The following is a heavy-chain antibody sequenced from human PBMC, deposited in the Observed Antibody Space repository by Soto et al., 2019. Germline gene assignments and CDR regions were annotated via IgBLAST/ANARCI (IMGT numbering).Heavy chain of an antibody. CDR1: GYTFTSYA. J-gene: IGHJ4*02. CDR3: ARPSSSWGEYYYFDY. D-gene: IGHD6-13*01. CDR2: INAGNGNT. Sequence: ALVKVSCKASGYTFTSYAMHWVRQAPGQRLEWMGWINAGNGNTKYSQKFQGRVTITRDTSASTAYMELSSLRSEDTAVYYCARPSSSWGEYYYFDYWGQGTLVTVSS. V-gene: IGHV1-3*01.